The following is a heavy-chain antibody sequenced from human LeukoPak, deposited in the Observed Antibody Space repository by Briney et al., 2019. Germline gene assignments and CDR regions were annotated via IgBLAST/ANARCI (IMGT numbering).Heavy chain of an antibody. D-gene: IGHD1-26*01. CDR2: INSDGSST. CDR3: ASGGGYVNDYGMDV. J-gene: IGHJ6*02. V-gene: IGHV3-74*01. CDR1: GFTFSSYW. Sequence: GGSLRLSCAASGFTFSSYWMHWVRQAPGKGLVWVSRINSDGSSTTYADSVKGRFTISRDNAKNTLYLQMNSLRAEDTAVYYCASGGGYVNDYGMDVWGQGTTVTVSS.